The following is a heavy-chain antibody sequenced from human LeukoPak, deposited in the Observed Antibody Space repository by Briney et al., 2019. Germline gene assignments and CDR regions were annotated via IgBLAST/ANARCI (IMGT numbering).Heavy chain of an antibody. V-gene: IGHV1-46*03. CDR3: VREGGCSGGSCYRFDP. CDR1: GHTFTNYF. J-gene: IGHJ5*02. D-gene: IGHD2-15*01. Sequence: ASVKVSCKTSGHTFTNYFMHWVRQAPGQGLEWMGAVTPSDGGTNYAQKFQGRITMTRDTSTSTVYMDLSSLKPEDTAVYYCVREGGCSGGSCYRFDPWGQGALVTVSS. CDR2: VTPSDGGT.